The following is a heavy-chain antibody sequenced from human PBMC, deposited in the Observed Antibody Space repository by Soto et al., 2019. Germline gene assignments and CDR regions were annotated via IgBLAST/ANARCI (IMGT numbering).Heavy chain of an antibody. J-gene: IGHJ4*02. CDR3: ARAFGRYSSGWYDY. Sequence: ASVKVSCKASGYTFTSYAMHWVRQAPGQRLEWMGWINAGNGNTKYSQKFQGGVTITRDTSASTAYMELSSLRSEDTAVYYCARAFGRYSSGWYDYWGQGTLVTVSS. V-gene: IGHV1-3*01. CDR2: INAGNGNT. CDR1: GYTFTSYA. D-gene: IGHD6-19*01.